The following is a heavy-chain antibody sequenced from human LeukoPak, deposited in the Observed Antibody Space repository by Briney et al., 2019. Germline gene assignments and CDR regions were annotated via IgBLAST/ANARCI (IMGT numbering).Heavy chain of an antibody. D-gene: IGHD4-23*01. CDR1: GGSISSGDYY. V-gene: IGHV4-30-4*01. J-gene: IGHJ2*01. Sequence: PSETLSLTCTVSGGSISSGDYYWSWIRQPPGKGLEWIGYIYYSGSTYYNPSLKSRVTISVDTSKNQFSLRLSSVTAADTAVYYCARDFSEKGGNTVHYWYFDPWGRGTLVTVSS. CDR2: IYYSGST. CDR3: ARDFSEKGGNTVHYWYFDP.